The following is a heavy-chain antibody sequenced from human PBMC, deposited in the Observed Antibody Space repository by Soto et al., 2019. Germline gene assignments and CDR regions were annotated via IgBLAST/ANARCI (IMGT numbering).Heavy chain of an antibody. J-gene: IGHJ5*02. V-gene: IGHV4-31*03. Sequence: QVQLQESGPGLVNPSQTLSLTCTVSGGSISSGDYYWSWIRHHLGKGLEWIGTIYFSVTTYYNPSLKSRVTISVDTSKNQFSLNLSSVTAADTAVYYCARRDRSGFSYWLDTWGQGTLVTVSS. CDR3: ARRDRSGFSYWLDT. CDR2: IYFSVTT. CDR1: GGSISSGDYY. D-gene: IGHD3-22*01.